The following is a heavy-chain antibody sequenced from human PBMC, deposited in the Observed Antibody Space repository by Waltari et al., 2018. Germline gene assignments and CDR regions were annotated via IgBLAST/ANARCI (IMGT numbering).Heavy chain of an antibody. CDR2: IWYDGSNK. J-gene: IGHJ4*02. CDR3: ARDLVYGDKFFDY. V-gene: IGHV3-33*01. D-gene: IGHD4-17*01. Sequence: QVQLVESGGGVVQPGRSLRLSCAASGFTFSSSGMHWVRQAPGKGLEWVAVIWYDGSNKYYADSVKGRFTISRDNSKNTLYLQMNSLRAEDTAVYYCARDLVYGDKFFDYWGQGTLVTVSS. CDR1: GFTFSSSG.